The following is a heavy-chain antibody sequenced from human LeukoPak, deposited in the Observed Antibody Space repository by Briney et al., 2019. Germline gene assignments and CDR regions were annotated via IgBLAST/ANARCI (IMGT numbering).Heavy chain of an antibody. J-gene: IGHJ4*02. CDR3: ARGSCSNSGLDY. V-gene: IGHV4-61*02. CDR1: GDSISSGNYY. CDR2: IYTSGSI. Sequence: SETLSLTCTVSGDSISSGNYYWSWIRQPAGKGLEWIGRIYTSGSIHYNPPLKSRVTMSIDTSKNQFSLKLNSVTAADTAVYFCARGSCSNSGLDYWGQGTLVTVSS. D-gene: IGHD6-6*01.